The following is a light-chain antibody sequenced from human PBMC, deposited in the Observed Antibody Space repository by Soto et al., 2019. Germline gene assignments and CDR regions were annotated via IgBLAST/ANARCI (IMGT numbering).Light chain of an antibody. CDR3: HQRQYWPPIT. Sequence: EIVMTQTPATLSVSPGERATLSCRASQSVSSNLAWYQQKPGQAPRLLVYDVSNRATGIPARFSGGGSGTDFTLTISNLEPEDFAVYYCHQRQYWPPITFGQGTRLEI. V-gene: IGKV3-11*01. CDR2: DVS. CDR1: QSVSSN. J-gene: IGKJ5*01.